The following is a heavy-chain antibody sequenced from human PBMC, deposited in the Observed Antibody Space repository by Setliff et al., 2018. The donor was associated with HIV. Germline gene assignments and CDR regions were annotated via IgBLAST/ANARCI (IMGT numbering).Heavy chain of an antibody. J-gene: IGHJ4*02. Sequence: GGSLRLSCAASGFTFNTYAMSWVRQAPGKGLESVSAISGSGDKTYYADFVRGRFTMSRDNAKNSLYLQMNSLRAEDTAVYYCAKDYYDFVWGSSLAYWGQGTLVTVSS. D-gene: IGHD3-16*01. CDR1: GFTFNTYA. V-gene: IGHV3-23*01. CDR2: ISGSGDKT. CDR3: AKDYYDFVWGSSLAY.